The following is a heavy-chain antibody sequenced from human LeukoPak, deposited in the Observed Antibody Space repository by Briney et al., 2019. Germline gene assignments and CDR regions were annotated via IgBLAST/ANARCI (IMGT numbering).Heavy chain of an antibody. CDR1: GYTFSSYY. CDR2: INPSGGST. Sequence: ASVKVSCKASGYTFSSYYMHWVRQAPGQGLEWMGIINPSGGSTSYAHKFQGRVTITADKSTSTAYMELSSLRSEDTAVYYCARGSGSYYAIDYWGQGTLVTVSS. CDR3: ARGSGSYYAIDY. J-gene: IGHJ4*02. V-gene: IGHV1-46*01. D-gene: IGHD3-10*01.